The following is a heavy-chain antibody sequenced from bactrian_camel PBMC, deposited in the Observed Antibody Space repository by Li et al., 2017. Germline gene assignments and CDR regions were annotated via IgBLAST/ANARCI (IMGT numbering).Heavy chain of an antibody. CDR2: INGGGSFT. V-gene: IGHV3S25*01. CDR1: GFTFSSWW. J-gene: IGHJ4*01. D-gene: IGHD5*01. Sequence: QLVESGGGLVQPGGSLRLSCAASGFTFSSWWMYWVRQAPGKGLEWVSRINGGGSFTDYADSVKGRFTISRDNAKSTVDLQMNNLKPEDTARYYCAKGAFGHADGTGHATRGQGTQVTVS.